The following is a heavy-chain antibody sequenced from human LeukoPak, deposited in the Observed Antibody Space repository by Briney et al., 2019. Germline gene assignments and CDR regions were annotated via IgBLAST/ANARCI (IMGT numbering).Heavy chain of an antibody. CDR3: ARASSGYFDY. CDR2: IYHSGST. Sequence: SETLSLTCTVSGGSISSYYWGWIRQPPGKGLEWIGSIYHSGSTYYNPSLKSRVTISVDTSKNQFSLKLSSVTAADTAVYYCARASSGYFDYWGQGTLVTVSS. V-gene: IGHV4-59*01. D-gene: IGHD3-22*01. J-gene: IGHJ4*02. CDR1: GGSISSYY.